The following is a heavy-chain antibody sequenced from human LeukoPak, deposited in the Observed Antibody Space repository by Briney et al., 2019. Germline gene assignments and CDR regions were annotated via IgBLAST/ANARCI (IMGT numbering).Heavy chain of an antibody. V-gene: IGHV1-18*04. CDR1: GYTFTGYY. J-gene: IGHJ5*02. D-gene: IGHD4-23*01. CDR3: ARAAVASDCFDP. Sequence: ASVKVSCKASGYTFTGYYMHWVRQAPGQGLEWVGWSSAYNGNTNYAQKLQGRVTMTTDTSTSTAYMELRSLRSDDTAVYYCARAAVASDCFDPWGQGTLVTVSS. CDR2: SSAYNGNT.